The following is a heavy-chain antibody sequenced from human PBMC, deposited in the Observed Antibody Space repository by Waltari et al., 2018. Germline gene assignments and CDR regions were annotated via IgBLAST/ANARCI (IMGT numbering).Heavy chain of an antibody. CDR1: GGSLGGFY. V-gene: IGHV4-34*01. CDR2: INHDGTT. CDR3: ALDDDILTGPTSNWYFDI. J-gene: IGHJ2*01. Sequence: QVQLQQWGAGLLKPSETLSLTCAVSGGSLGGFYWSWLHQSPGKGLGWNWEINHDGTTNHNPSLKSRVTVSVDTSKKQFSLNLSSVTAADTGVYYCALDDDILTGPTSNWYFDIWGRGTLVTVSS. D-gene: IGHD3-9*01.